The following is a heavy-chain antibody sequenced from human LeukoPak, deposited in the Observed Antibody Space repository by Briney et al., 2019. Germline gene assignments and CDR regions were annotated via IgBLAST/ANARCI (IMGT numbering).Heavy chain of an antibody. CDR3: ATGQPYDY. D-gene: IGHD2-2*01. CDR2: MKQDGSEK. J-gene: IGHJ4*02. V-gene: IGHV3-7*02. CDR1: GFTFSSYR. Sequence: GGSLRLSCAASGFTFSSYRMSWVRQAPGKGLECVANMKQDGSEKYYADSVKGRFTISRDNAKNSVYLQMNSLRVDDTAIYYCATGQPYDYWGQGTLVTVSS.